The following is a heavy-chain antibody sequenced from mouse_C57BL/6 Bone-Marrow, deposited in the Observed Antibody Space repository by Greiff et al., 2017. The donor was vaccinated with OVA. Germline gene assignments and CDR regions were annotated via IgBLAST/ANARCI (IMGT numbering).Heavy chain of an antibody. D-gene: IGHD2-5*01. CDR3: AREAPYYSNYWFAY. CDR2: IDPSDSYT. CDR1: GYTFTSYW. J-gene: IGHJ3*01. V-gene: IGHV1-59*01. Sequence: VQLQQSGAELVRPGTSVKLSCKASGYTFTSYWMHWVKQRPGQGLEWIGVIDPSDSYTNYNQKFKGKATLTVDTSSSTAYMQLSSLTSEDSAVYYCAREAPYYSNYWFAYWGQGTLVTVSA.